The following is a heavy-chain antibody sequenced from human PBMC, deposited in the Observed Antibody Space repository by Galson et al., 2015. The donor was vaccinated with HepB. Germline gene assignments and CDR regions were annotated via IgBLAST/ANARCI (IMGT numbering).Heavy chain of an antibody. CDR3: ATVAWVINPGFDV. J-gene: IGHJ3*01. CDR1: GFPFPAYA. D-gene: IGHD2-21*01. Sequence: SLRLSCAASGFPFPAYAMHWVRQTPGKGLDWVAKISDDGSKKNYGDSVKGRFTISRDNSKDTLYLQMNSLKPEDTAVYYCATVAWVINPGFDVCGQGTTVFVSA. V-gene: IGHV3-30-3*02. CDR2: ISDDGSKK.